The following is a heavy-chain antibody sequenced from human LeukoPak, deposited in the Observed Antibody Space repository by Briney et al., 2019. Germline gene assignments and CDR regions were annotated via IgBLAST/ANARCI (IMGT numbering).Heavy chain of an antibody. CDR3: ARDVGRSYDLDY. CDR2: ISAYNGNT. D-gene: IGHD3-16*01. V-gene: IGHV1-18*01. Sequence: ASVKVSFKASGYTSTSYGISWVRQAPGQGLEWMGWISAYNGNTDYAQSLQGRVTMTIDTSTSTVYMELRSLRSDDTAVYYCARDVGRSYDLDYWGQGTLVTVSS. CDR1: GYTSTSYG. J-gene: IGHJ4*02.